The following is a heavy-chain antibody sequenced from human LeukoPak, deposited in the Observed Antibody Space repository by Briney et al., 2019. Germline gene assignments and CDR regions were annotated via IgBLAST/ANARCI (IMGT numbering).Heavy chain of an antibody. D-gene: IGHD3-10*01. CDR1: GYSFTSYW. V-gene: IGHV5-51*01. J-gene: IGHJ4*02. Sequence: GESLKISCKGSGYSFTSYWIGWVRQMPGKGLEWMGIIYPGDSDTRYSPSFQGQVTISADKSISTAYLQWSSLKASDTAMYYCARWGHYYGSGSYYGLDYWGQGTLVTVSS. CDR3: ARWGHYYGSGSYYGLDY. CDR2: IYPGDSDT.